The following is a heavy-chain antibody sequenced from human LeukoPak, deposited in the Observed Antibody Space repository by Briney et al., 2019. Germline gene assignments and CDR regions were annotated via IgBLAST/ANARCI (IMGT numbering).Heavy chain of an antibody. V-gene: IGHV3-49*04. D-gene: IGHD3-10*01. CDR1: GFTFGDYG. Sequence: HPGGSLRLSCTDSGFTFGDYGMSWVRQAPGKGLEWVGLIRSKTYGGTTEHAASVKGRFTMSRDDSKSIAYLQMHSLKTEDTAVYYCTRVRGVIVEGFDYWGQGTLVTVSS. CDR2: IRSKTYGGTT. J-gene: IGHJ4*02. CDR3: TRVRGVIVEGFDY.